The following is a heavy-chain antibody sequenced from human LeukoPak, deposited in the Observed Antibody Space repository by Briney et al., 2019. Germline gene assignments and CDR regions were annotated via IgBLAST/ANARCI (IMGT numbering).Heavy chain of an antibody. J-gene: IGHJ4*02. CDR2: ISGSGGST. Sequence: GGSLRLSCAASGFTFSSYAMSWVRQAPGKGLEWVSAISGSGGSTYYADSVKGRFTISRDNSKDTLYLQMNSLRAEDTAVYYCAKDESIAVAILYRGQGTLVTVSS. CDR3: AKDESIAVAILY. V-gene: IGHV3-23*01. CDR1: GFTFSSYA. D-gene: IGHD6-19*01.